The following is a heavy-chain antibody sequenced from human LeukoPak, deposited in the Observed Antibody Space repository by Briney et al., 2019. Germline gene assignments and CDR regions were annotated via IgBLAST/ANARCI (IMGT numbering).Heavy chain of an antibody. CDR2: ISYDGSNK. D-gene: IGHD3-3*01. J-gene: IGHJ4*02. V-gene: IGHV3-30-3*01. CDR1: GFTFSSYA. CDR3: ARVSLYYDLRGYFDY. Sequence: GGSLRLSCAASGFTFSSYAMHWVRQAPGKGLEWVAVISYDGSNKYYADSVKGRFTISRDNSKNTLYLQMNSLRAEDTAVYYCARVSLYYDLRGYFDYWGQGTLVTVSS.